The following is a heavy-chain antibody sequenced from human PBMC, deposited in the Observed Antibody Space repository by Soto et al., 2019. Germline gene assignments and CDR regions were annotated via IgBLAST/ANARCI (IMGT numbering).Heavy chain of an antibody. J-gene: IGHJ6*02. D-gene: IGHD6-13*01. CDR1: VFTFSSNG. CDR3: ARDGSNNTGSSYGMDV. V-gene: IGHV3-33*01. CDR2: IWSDGSNK. Sequence: VGSLRLSCTASVFTFSSNGMHWVRHSPGKGLEWVAVIWSDGSNKYYADSVKGRFTIFRDNSKSTLYLQMNGLRAEDTAVYYCARDGSNNTGSSYGMDVWGQGTTVTVSS.